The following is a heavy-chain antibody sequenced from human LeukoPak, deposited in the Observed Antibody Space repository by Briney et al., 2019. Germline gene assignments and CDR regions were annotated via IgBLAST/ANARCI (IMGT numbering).Heavy chain of an antibody. J-gene: IGHJ4*02. CDR2: ISYDGSNK. CDR1: GFTFSSYA. D-gene: IGHD3-9*01. Sequence: PGRSLRLSCAASGFTFSSYAMHWVRRAPGRGLEWVAVISYDGSNKYYADSVKGRFTISRDNSKNTLYLQMNSLRAEDTAVYYCARDGTSILTGYFDYWGQGTLVTVSS. V-gene: IGHV3-30*04. CDR3: ARDGTSILTGYFDY.